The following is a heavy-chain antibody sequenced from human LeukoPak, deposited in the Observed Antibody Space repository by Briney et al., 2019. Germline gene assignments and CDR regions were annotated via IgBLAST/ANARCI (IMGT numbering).Heavy chain of an antibody. J-gene: IGHJ4*02. D-gene: IGHD6-13*01. CDR3: AREGYSSSWYYFDY. CDR2: INPSGGST. V-gene: IGHV1-46*01. CDR1: GYTFTSYY. Sequence: AAVKVSCKASGYTFTSYYMHWVRQAPGQGLEWMGIINPSGGSTNYAQKFQGRVTITADESTSTAYMELSSLRSEDTAVYYCAREGYSSSWYYFDYWGQGTLVTVYS.